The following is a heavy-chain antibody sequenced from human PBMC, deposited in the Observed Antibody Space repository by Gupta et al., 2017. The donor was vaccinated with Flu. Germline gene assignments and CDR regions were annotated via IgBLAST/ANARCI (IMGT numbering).Heavy chain of an antibody. CDR2: VFPGGGT. D-gene: IGHD2-15*01. Sequence: QVQLQESGPGLVKPSETLSLTCPVSGGSINSNYYWGWIRQPPGKGLEWIGNVFPGGGTFYTPSLKSRVTMSVDTSKNEFSLRLTSVTAADTAVYYCARDLVGGRYYFDLWGQGTLVTVSS. CDR3: ARDLVGGRYYFDL. V-gene: IGHV4-38-2*02. CDR1: GGSINSNYY. J-gene: IGHJ4*02.